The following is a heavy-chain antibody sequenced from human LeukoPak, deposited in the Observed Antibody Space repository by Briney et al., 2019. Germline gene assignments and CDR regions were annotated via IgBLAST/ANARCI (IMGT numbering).Heavy chain of an antibody. D-gene: IGHD2/OR15-2a*01. CDR1: GFTFSAYW. CDR2: IKEDGSEI. J-gene: IGHJ4*02. Sequence: QTGGSLRLSCAASGFTFSAYWMSRVRQAPGKGLEWVANIKEDGSEINYVDSVKGRFTISRDNAKNSLYLQMNSLRAEDTAVYYCARDRPYYFYDYWGQGTLVTVSS. V-gene: IGHV3-7*01. CDR3: ARDRPYYFYDY.